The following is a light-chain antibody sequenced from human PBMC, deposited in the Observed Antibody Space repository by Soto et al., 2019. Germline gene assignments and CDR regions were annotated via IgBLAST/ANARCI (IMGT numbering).Light chain of an antibody. J-gene: IGKJ4*02. CDR1: QSISNH. V-gene: IGKV1-39*01. CDR2: AAS. Sequence: DIQMTHAPSSLSASVEDRVMITCRASQSISNHLNWYQQKPGKAPKLLIFAASSLHSGVPSRFSGSGSGTEFTLTINSLQPQDFATYFCQQSYSSPQTCGGGTKGDIK. CDR3: QQSYSSPQT.